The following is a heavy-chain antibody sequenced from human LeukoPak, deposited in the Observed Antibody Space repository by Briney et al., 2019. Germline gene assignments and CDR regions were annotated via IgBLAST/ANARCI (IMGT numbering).Heavy chain of an antibody. CDR3: ARDSCGGDCYEDDAFDI. V-gene: IGHV4-30-4*08. CDR1: GGSISSGDYY. Sequence: SETLSLTCTVSGGSISSGDYYWSWIRQPPGKGLEWIGYIYYSGSTYYNPSLKSRVTISVDTSKNQFSLKLSSVTAADTAVYYCARDSCGGDCYEDDAFDIWGQGTMVTVSS. D-gene: IGHD2-21*02. CDR2: IYYSGST. J-gene: IGHJ3*02.